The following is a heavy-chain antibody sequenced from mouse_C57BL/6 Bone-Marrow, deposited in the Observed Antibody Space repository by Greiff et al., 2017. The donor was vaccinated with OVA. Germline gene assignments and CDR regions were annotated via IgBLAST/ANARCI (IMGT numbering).Heavy chain of an antibody. Sequence: EVQVVESGGDLVKPGGSLKLSCAASGFTFSSYGMSWVRQTPDKRLEWVATISSGGSYTYYPDSVKGRFTISRDNAKNTLYLQMSSLKSEDTAMYYCARDDYGSGGGYAMDYWGQGTSVTVSS. J-gene: IGHJ4*01. CDR2: ISSGGSYT. V-gene: IGHV5-6*01. CDR1: GFTFSSYG. D-gene: IGHD1-1*01. CDR3: ARDDYGSGGGYAMDY.